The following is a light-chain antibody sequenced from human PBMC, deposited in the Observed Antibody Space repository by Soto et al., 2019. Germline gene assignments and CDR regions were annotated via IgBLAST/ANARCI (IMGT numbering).Light chain of an antibody. CDR3: QQDLSHPLT. J-gene: IGKJ3*01. Sequence: DLQMTQSPSSLSASVGDRVTITCRASQSVSNYLNWYQQKPGQAPTLLVYAASTLHSGVPSRISGGGSGTYFTLTISSLQTGDFATDYCQQDLSHPLTFGPGNNVDIK. CDR1: QSVSNY. V-gene: IGKV1-39*01. CDR2: AAS.